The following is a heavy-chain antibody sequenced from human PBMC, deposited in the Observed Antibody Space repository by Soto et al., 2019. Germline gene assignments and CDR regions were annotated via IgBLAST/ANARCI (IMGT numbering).Heavy chain of an antibody. CDR3: ARDFVVGGPTINYYYGMDV. Sequence: GKGLEWVSFISSSAGNTYYADSVKGRFTISRDNSKNTLYLQMNSLGAEDTAVYYCARDFVVGGPTINYYYGMDVWGQGTTVTVSS. J-gene: IGHJ6*02. D-gene: IGHD1-26*01. V-gene: IGHV3-66*01. CDR2: ISSSAGNT.